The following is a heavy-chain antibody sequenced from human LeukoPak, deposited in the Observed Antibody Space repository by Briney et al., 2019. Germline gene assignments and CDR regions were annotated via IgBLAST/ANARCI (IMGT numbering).Heavy chain of an antibody. CDR2: ISSSSSYI. V-gene: IGHV3-21*01. CDR3: ARETEVYGSGSLDY. J-gene: IGHJ4*02. D-gene: IGHD3-10*01. CDR1: GFAFSYYS. Sequence: PGGSLRLSCAASGFAFSYYSMNWVRQAPGKGLEWVSSISSSSSYIYYADSVKGRFTISRDNAKNSLYLQMNSLRAEDTAVYYCARETEVYGSGSLDYWGQGTLVTVSS.